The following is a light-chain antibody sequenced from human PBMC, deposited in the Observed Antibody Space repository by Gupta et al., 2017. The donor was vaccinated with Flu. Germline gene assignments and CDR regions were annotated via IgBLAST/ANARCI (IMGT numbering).Light chain of an antibody. V-gene: IGKV3-15*01. Sequence: EIVMTQSPVTLSVSLGERATLSCRASQSVSSNLAWYQQKPGQAPRLLIHGASSRATGIPVRFSGSGSGTEFTLTISSRQSGDCAVYYCQQYHHWPPFTFGHGTKVDIK. CDR2: GAS. CDR3: QQYHHWPPFT. CDR1: QSVSSN. J-gene: IGKJ3*01.